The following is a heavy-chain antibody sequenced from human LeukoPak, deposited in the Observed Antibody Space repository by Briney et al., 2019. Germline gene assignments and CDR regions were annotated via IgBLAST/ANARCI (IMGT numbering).Heavy chain of an antibody. CDR3: ASIRCSPGDDSCHNY. Sequence: SETLSLTCGVRAVSFSGNYWSWIRQSPGKGLEWIGEIYQSKYTTYNPSLKSRVTISADTSVNQLSLRVTSVTAADTAIYYCASIRCSPGDDSCHNYWGRGTRVTVSS. J-gene: IGHJ4*02. V-gene: IGHV4-34*01. D-gene: IGHD2-21*01. CDR1: AVSFSGNY. CDR2: IYQSKYT.